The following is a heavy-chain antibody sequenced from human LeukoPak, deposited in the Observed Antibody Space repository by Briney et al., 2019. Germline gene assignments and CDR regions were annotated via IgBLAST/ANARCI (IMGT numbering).Heavy chain of an antibody. CDR2: ISSSGGST. Sequence: GGSLRLSCAASGFTFSRYAMSWVRQAPGKGLEWVSAISSSGGSTYYADSVKGRFTISRDKSKNTLYLQMNSLRAEDTAVYYCAKDRFRFEAWGQGTLVTVSS. J-gene: IGHJ5*02. CDR3: AKDRFRFEA. D-gene: IGHD3-16*01. V-gene: IGHV3-23*01. CDR1: GFTFSRYA.